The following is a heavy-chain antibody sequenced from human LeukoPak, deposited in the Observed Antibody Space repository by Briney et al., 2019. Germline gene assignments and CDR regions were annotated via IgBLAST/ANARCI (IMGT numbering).Heavy chain of an antibody. V-gene: IGHV3-23*01. J-gene: IGHJ4*02. CDR3: AGSGGSCYEVGY. CDR2: FSCSGGRT. D-gene: IGHD2-15*01. CDR1: GFTFSSYA. Sequence: PGGSLRLSCAASGFTFSSYAMSWVRQAPGKGLEWVSAFSCSGGRTYYADSVKGRFTISRDHSKHTPYLQMNSLRAEATAVHFGAGSGGSCYEVGYWGQPSLVTVYS.